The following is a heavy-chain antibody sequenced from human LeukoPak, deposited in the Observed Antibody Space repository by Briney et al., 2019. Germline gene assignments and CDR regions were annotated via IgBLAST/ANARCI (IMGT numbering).Heavy chain of an antibody. CDR1: GYTFTSYY. D-gene: IGHD3-22*01. J-gene: IGHJ4*02. CDR2: INPSGGST. Sequence: ASVKVSCKASGYTFTSYYVHWVRQAPGQGLEWMGIINPSGGSTSYAQKFQGRVTMTRDTSTSTVYMELSSLRSEDTAVYYCARDAYYYDSSGYYGFGVDYWGQGTLVTVSS. CDR3: ARDAYYYDSSGYYGFGVDY. V-gene: IGHV1-46*01.